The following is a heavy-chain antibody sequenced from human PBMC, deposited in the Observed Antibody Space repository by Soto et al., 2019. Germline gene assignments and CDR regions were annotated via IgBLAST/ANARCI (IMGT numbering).Heavy chain of an antibody. V-gene: IGHV4-30-2*01. CDR3: ASAGGLGAVAADY. Sequence: QLQLQESGSGLVKPSQTLSLTCAVSGGSISSGGYSWSWIRQPPGKGMEWIGYIYHSGSTYYNPSLKSRVTISVDRSKNHFSLKLSSVTAAATAVYYCASAGGLGAVAADYWGQGTLVTVSS. CDR2: IYHSGST. CDR1: GGSISSGGYS. J-gene: IGHJ4*02. D-gene: IGHD6-19*01.